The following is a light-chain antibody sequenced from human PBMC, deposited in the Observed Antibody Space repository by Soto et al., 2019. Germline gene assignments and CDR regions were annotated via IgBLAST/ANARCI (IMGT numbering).Light chain of an antibody. V-gene: IGLV2-14*03. CDR1: SSDVGGYNY. Sequence: QSALTQPASVSWSPGQSITLSCTGPSSDVGGYNYVSWYQHHPGKAPKLLIYDVSNRPSGISNRFSGSKSDNTASLTISGLQPEDEADYYCSSYTTSNTRQIVFGTGTKVTVL. CDR3: SSYTTSNTRQIV. J-gene: IGLJ1*01. CDR2: DVS.